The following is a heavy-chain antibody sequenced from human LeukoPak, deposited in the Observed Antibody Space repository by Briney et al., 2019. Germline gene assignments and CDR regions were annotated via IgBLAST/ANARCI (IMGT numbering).Heavy chain of an antibody. D-gene: IGHD3-9*01. J-gene: IGHJ4*02. CDR2: ISAYNGNT. V-gene: IGHV1-18*01. CDR1: GYTFTSYG. CDR3: ARVRFHYDILTGYYIPYYFDY. Sequence: ASVKVSCKASGYTFTSYGISWVRQAPGQGLEWMGWISAYNGNTNYAQKLQGRVTMTTDTSTSTAYMELRSLRSDDTAVYYCARVRFHYDILTGYYIPYYFDYWGQGTLVTVSS.